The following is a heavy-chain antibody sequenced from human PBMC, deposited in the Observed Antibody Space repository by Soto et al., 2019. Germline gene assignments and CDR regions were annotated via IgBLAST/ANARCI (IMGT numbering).Heavy chain of an antibody. CDR2: IYYSGGT. CDR3: AKGVRGVPNWFDP. D-gene: IGHD3-10*01. CDR1: GGSISNSANH. Sequence: QVQLQESGPGLVRPSQTLSLSCTVSGGSISNSANHWSWIRQHPGEGLKWIGYIYYSGGTYYSPSLKGRVTMSIDASKNQFSLKLSSVTAADTAVYYCAKGVRGVPNWFDPWGQGTLVTVSS. J-gene: IGHJ5*02. V-gene: IGHV4-31*03.